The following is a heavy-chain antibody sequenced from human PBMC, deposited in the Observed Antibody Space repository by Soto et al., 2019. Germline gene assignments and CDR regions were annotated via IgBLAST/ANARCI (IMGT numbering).Heavy chain of an antibody. CDR1: GGSISSSNW. J-gene: IGHJ4*02. CDR3: AKTRGITGTLYYFDY. Sequence: SETLSLTCAASGGSISSSNWWSWVRQPPGKGLEWIGEIYHSGSTNYNPSLKSRFTISVDKSKNQFSLKLSSVTAADTAVYYCAKTRGITGTLYYFDYWGQGTLVTVS. CDR2: IYHSGST. V-gene: IGHV4-4*02. D-gene: IGHD1-20*01.